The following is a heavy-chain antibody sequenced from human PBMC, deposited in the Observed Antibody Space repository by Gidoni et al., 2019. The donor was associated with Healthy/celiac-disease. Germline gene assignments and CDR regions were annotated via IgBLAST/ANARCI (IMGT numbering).Heavy chain of an antibody. J-gene: IGHJ3*02. CDR3: AKDRGYYDDAFDI. Sequence: EVQLLESGGGLVQPGGSLRLSCAASGFPFSSYAMSWVRQAPGKGLGWVSAISGSGGSTYYADSVKGRFTISRDNSKNTLYLQMNSLRAEDTAVYYCAKDRGYYDDAFDIWGQGTMVTVSS. D-gene: IGHD3-22*01. CDR2: ISGSGGST. CDR1: GFPFSSYA. V-gene: IGHV3-23*01.